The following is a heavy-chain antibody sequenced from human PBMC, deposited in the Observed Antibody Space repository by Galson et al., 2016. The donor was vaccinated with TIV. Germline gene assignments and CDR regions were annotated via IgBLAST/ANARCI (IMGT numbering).Heavy chain of an antibody. CDR2: INQDGSDS. V-gene: IGHV3-7*01. CDR3: APGVSAASTGVN. D-gene: IGHD6-13*01. CDR1: GFMFSSDW. Sequence: SLRLSCAASGFMFSSDWMTWVRQAPGKGLEWVASINQDGSDSPYVDSVKGRFTISRVNAKKSLFLQMNGLRGEDTGVYYCAPGVSAASTGVNWGQGTLVTVSS. J-gene: IGHJ4*02.